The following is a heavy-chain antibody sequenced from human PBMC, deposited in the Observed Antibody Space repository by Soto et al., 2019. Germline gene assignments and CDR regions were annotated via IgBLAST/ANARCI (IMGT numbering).Heavy chain of an antibody. CDR1: GGSFSGYY. CDR2: INHSGST. Sequence: SETLSLTCAVYGGSFSGYYWSWIRQPPGKGLEWIGEINHSGSTNYNPSLKSRVTISVDTSKNQFSLKLSSVTAADTAVYYCARGKMVRFNWFDPWGQGTLVTVS. D-gene: IGHD3-10*01. V-gene: IGHV4-34*01. J-gene: IGHJ5*02. CDR3: ARGKMVRFNWFDP.